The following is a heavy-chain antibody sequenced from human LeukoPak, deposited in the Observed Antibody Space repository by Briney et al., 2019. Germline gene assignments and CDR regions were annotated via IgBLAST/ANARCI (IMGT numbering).Heavy chain of an antibody. CDR3: AREGDIVVVVAAEY. Sequence: GRSLRLSCAASGFTLSSYAMHWVRQAPGKGLEWVAVISYDGSNKYYADSVKGRFTISRDNSRNTLYLQMNSLRAEDTAVYYCAREGDIVVVVAAEYWGQGTLVTVSS. J-gene: IGHJ4*02. D-gene: IGHD2-15*01. V-gene: IGHV3-30-3*01. CDR1: GFTLSSYA. CDR2: ISYDGSNK.